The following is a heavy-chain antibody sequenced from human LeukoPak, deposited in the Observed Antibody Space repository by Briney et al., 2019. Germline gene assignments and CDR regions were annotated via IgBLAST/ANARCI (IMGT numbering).Heavy chain of an antibody. CDR1: GFTFRNYA. J-gene: IGHJ4*02. CDR3: VKDAARSGGGIDY. CDR2: ITGDGATT. V-gene: IGHV3-23*01. Sequence: GGSLRLSCAASGFTFRNYAMSRVRQAPGKGLEWVSAITGDGATTYYLDSVKGRFTISRDNSENTLFLQMNSLRVEDAALYYCVKDAARSGGGIDYWGQGTLVTVST. D-gene: IGHD6-19*01.